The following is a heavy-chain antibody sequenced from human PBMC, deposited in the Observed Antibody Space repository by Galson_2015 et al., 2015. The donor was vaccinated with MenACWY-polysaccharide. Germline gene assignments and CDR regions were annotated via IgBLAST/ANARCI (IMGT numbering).Heavy chain of an antibody. CDR3: AKGLQAGGGSWYFDR. CDR1: GFTFSNYA. Sequence: SLRLSCAASGFTFSNYAMTWVRQAPGKGLEWVSSFDGSGGHPYYADSVRGRFAVSRDDSKNTLYLEMNSLRVDDTAVYYCAKGLQAGGGSWYFDRWGQGTRIIVSS. CDR2: FDGSGGHP. J-gene: IGHJ5*02. V-gene: IGHV3-23*01. D-gene: IGHD6-13*01.